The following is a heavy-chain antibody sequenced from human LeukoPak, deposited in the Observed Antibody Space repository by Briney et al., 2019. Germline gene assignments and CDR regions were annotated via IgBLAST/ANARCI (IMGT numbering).Heavy chain of an antibody. CDR2: ILPIFGAA. D-gene: IGHD3-9*01. J-gene: IGHJ4*02. Sequence: SVKVSCQASGGTYRRYAISWVRPAPGQGLEWMGGILPIFGAANYAQKFQVRVTITTDESTSTAYMEMSSLRSEDTAVYYCARGTRYFVWLSYVDYWGQGTLVTVSS. V-gene: IGHV1-69*05. CDR3: ARGTRYFVWLSYVDY. CDR1: GGTYRRYA.